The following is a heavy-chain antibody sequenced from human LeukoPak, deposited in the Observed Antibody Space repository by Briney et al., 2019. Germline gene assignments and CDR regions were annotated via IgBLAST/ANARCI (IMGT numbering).Heavy chain of an antibody. Sequence: PGASLRLSCAASGFTFSSYAMSWVRQAPGKGLDRVSAISGSGGSTYYADSVKGRFTISRDNSKNTLYLQMNSLRAEDTAVYYCAKDRGLDCSSTSCYSSGLLDYWGQGTLVTVSS. CDR2: ISGSGGST. CDR1: GFTFSSYA. V-gene: IGHV3-23*01. J-gene: IGHJ4*02. D-gene: IGHD2-2*02. CDR3: AKDRGLDCSSTSCYSSGLLDY.